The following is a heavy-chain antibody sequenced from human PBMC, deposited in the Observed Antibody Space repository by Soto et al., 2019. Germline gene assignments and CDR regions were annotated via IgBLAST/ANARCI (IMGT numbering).Heavy chain of an antibody. Sequence: QVQLVESGGGVVQPGRSLRLSCAASGFTFISYGMHWVRQAPGKGLQWVAFISYDGSDRYYEDSVKGRFTISRGNSTNTLYLQINSLKSEDTAVYYCARATNYYYAMDVWGQGTTVPVSS. V-gene: IGHV3-33*05. CDR2: ISYDGSDR. CDR3: ARATNYYYAMDV. CDR1: GFTFISYG. J-gene: IGHJ6*02.